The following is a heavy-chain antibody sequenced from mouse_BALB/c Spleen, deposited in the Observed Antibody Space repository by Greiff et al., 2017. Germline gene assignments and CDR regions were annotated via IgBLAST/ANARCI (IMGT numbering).Heavy chain of an antibody. J-gene: IGHJ4*01. CDR1: GFNIKDTY. D-gene: IGHD1-1*01. Sequence: VQLKESGAALVKPGASVKLSCTASGFNIKDTYMHWVKQRPEQGLEWIGRIDPANGNTKYDPKFQGKATITADTSSNTAYLQLSSLTSEDTAVYYCAREEVLRGAMDYGGQGTSVTVSS. CDR2: IDPANGNT. V-gene: IGHV14-3*02. CDR3: AREEVLRGAMDY.